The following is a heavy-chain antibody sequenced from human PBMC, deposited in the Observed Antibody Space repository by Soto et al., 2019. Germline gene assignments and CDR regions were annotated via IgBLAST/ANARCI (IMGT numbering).Heavy chain of an antibody. Sequence: SETLSLTCAVSGGSISSSTYSWNWIRQPPGKGLEWIGYIYHSGSTSYNPSLNSRVTISVDRSKNQFSLRLSSVTAADTAVYYCAGDRLGSGSYDYWGQGTLVTVSS. J-gene: IGHJ4*02. CDR2: IYHSGST. CDR3: AGDRLGSGSYDY. D-gene: IGHD1-26*01. V-gene: IGHV4-30-2*01. CDR1: GGSISSSTYS.